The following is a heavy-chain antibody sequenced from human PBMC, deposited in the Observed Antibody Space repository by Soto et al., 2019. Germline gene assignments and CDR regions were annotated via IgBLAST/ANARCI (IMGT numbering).Heavy chain of an antibody. D-gene: IGHD3-10*01. CDR1: GFTFDDYA. CDR2: ISWNSGSI. Sequence: PGGSLRLSCAASGFTFDDYAVHWVRQAPGKGLEWVSGISWNSGSIGYADSVKGRFTISRDNAKNSLYLQMNSLRAEDTALYYCAKDQASKNYYGSGSYYFYYYGMDVWGQGTTVTVSS. CDR3: AKDQASKNYYGSGSYYFYYYGMDV. J-gene: IGHJ6*02. V-gene: IGHV3-9*01.